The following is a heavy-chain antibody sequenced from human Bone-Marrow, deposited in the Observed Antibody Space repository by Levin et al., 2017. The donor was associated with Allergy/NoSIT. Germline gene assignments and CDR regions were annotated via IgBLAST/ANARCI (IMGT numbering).Heavy chain of an antibody. D-gene: IGHD5-18*01. Sequence: PGESLKISCAASGFIFGDYGLTWFRRAPGKGLEWVGFIRSQTSGGTTEYVAAAKGRFTISRFDSTSIGWLDMNSLKSDDAAVYYWRRDGYGDAFDLWGQGTMVTVSS. V-gene: IGHV3-49*03. J-gene: IGHJ3*01. CDR1: GFIFGDYG. CDR3: RRDGYGDAFDL. CDR2: IRSQTSGGTT.